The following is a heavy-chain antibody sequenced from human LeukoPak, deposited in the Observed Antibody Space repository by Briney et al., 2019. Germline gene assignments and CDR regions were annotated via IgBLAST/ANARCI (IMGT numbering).Heavy chain of an antibody. V-gene: IGHV3-30*02. Sequence: GGSLRLSCAASGFTFSSYGMHWVRQAPGKGLEWVAFIRYGGSNKYYADSVKGRFTISRDNSKNTLYLQMNSLTAEDTAVYYCAELGITMIGGVWGKGTTVTISS. J-gene: IGHJ6*04. CDR2: IRYGGSNK. D-gene: IGHD3-10*02. CDR1: GFTFSSYG. CDR3: AELGITMIGGV.